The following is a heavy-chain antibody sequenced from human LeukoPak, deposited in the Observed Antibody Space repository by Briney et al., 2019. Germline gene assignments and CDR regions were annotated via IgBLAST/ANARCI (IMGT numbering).Heavy chain of an antibody. CDR3: ATYRQVLLPFES. D-gene: IGHD2-8*02. J-gene: IGHJ4*02. CDR1: GFTFSSHG. CDR2: ISGSGDNT. V-gene: IGHV3-23*01. Sequence: GGSLRLSCAASGFTFSSHGMSWVRQAPGKGLEWVSTISGSGDNTYYADSVKGRFTISRDNSKNTLYLQMNSLRAEDTAIYYCATYRQVLLPFESWGQGTLVTVSS.